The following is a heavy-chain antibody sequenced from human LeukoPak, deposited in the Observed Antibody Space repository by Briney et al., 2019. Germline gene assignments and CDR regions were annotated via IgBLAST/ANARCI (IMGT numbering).Heavy chain of an antibody. CDR2: INHSGST. Sequence: SETLSLTCAVYGGSFSGYYWSWIRQPPGKGLEWIGEINHSGSTNYNPSLKSRVTISVDTSKNQFSLKLSSVTAADTAVYYCARHGEYYYYYYMDVWGKGTTVTISS. CDR1: GGSFSGYY. D-gene: IGHD3-10*01. CDR3: ARHGEYYYYYYMDV. J-gene: IGHJ6*03. V-gene: IGHV4-34*01.